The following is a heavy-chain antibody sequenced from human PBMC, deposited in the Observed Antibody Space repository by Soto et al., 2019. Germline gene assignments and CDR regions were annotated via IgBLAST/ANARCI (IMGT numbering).Heavy chain of an antibody. CDR2: IDPSDSYT. J-gene: IGHJ6*02. CDR3: ARHVVAAAGTGYTYGMDG. D-gene: IGHD6-13*01. Sequence: PGESLKISCKGSGYSFTSYWISWVRQMPGKGLEWMGRIDPSDSYTNYSPSFQGHVTISADKSISTAYLQWSSLKASDTAMYYCARHVVAAAGTGYTYGMDGWGQGTTVTVAS. CDR1: GYSFTSYW. V-gene: IGHV5-10-1*01.